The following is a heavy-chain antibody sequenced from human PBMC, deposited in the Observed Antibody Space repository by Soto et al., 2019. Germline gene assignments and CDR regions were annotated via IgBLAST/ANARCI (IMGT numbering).Heavy chain of an antibody. CDR1: GFTVSSNY. D-gene: IGHD3-3*01. J-gene: IGHJ6*02. Sequence: AGSLTLSCAASGFTVSSNYMSWVRQAPEEGLEWVSVIYSGGSTYYADSVKGRFTIPRDNSKNTLYLQMNSLRAEYTAVYYCARLVTIFGVVIHGMDVWGQGTTVTVSS. CDR3: ARLVTIFGVVIHGMDV. CDR2: IYSGGST. V-gene: IGHV3-53*01.